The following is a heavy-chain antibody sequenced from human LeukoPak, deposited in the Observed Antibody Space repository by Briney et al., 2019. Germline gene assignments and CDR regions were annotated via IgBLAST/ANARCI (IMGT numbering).Heavy chain of an antibody. Sequence: PSETLSLTCTVSGGSISSGGYYWSWIRQHPGKGLEWIGYIYYSGSTYYNPSLKSRVTISVDTSKNQFSLKLSFVTAADTAVYYCARSTYYDFWSGFATTNWFDPWGQGTLVTVSS. J-gene: IGHJ5*02. V-gene: IGHV4-31*03. CDR1: GGSISSGGYY. CDR2: IYYSGST. CDR3: ARSTYYDFWSGFATTNWFDP. D-gene: IGHD3-3*01.